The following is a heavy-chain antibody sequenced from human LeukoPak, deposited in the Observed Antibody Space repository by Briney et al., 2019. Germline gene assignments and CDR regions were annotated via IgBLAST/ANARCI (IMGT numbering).Heavy chain of an antibody. J-gene: IGHJ4*02. Sequence: ASMKVSCKASGYTFTNYGISWVRQAPGQGLEWMGWISAYNGNTNYAQKLQGRVTMTTDTFTSTAYMELRSPTSDDTAVYYCARVGAYCTSTSCLDYWGQGTLVTVSS. CDR2: ISAYNGNT. CDR3: ARVGAYCTSTSCLDY. V-gene: IGHV1-18*01. D-gene: IGHD2-2*01. CDR1: GYTFTNYG.